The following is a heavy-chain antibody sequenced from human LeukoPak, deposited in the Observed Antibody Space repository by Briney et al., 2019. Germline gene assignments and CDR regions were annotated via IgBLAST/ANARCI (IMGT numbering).Heavy chain of an antibody. Sequence: SETLSLTCTVSGASISSYYWSWIRQSPGKGLEWVGYIYYSGSTNYTPSLNSRLTISVDTSKNQFPLKLTSATAADTAVYYCARDGAVAGNPQDYWGQGTLVTVSS. D-gene: IGHD6-19*01. J-gene: IGHJ4*02. CDR2: IYYSGST. CDR3: ARDGAVAGNPQDY. V-gene: IGHV4-59*01. CDR1: GASISSYY.